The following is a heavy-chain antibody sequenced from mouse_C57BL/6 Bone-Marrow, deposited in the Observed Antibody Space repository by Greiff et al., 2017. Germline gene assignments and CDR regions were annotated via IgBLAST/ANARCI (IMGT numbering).Heavy chain of an antibody. V-gene: IGHV14-4*01. CDR3: TTEDYDGDYYAMDY. D-gene: IGHD2-4*01. CDR1: GFNIKDDY. Sequence: EVKLQESGAELVRPGASVKLSCTASGFNIKDDYMHWVKQRPEQGLEWIGWIDPENGDTEYASKFQGKATITAETSSNTAYLQLSSLTSEDTAVYYCTTEDYDGDYYAMDYWGQGTSVTVSS. CDR2: IDPENGDT. J-gene: IGHJ4*01.